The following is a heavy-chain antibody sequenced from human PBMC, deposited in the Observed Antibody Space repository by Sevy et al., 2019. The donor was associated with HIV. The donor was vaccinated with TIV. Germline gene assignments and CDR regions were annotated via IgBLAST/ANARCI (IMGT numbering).Heavy chain of an antibody. CDR3: GRDVGGREGG. J-gene: IGHJ4*02. CDR1: GFSFSSFW. D-gene: IGHD3-16*01. Sequence: GGSLRLSCAASGFSFSSFWMHWVRQAPAQGLVWISRIDEYGRTTDYADAVKGRFTIYRDNARNTLYLQMNSLRVEDTAGYFFGRDVGGREGGWGQGTLVTVSS. CDR2: IDEYGRTT. V-gene: IGHV3-74*01.